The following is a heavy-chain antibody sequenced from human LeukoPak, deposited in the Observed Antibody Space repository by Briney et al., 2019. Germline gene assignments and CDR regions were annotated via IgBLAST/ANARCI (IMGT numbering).Heavy chain of an antibody. V-gene: IGHV4-4*07. CDR3: ARGLRNQDIQLLYYFDY. J-gene: IGHJ4*02. CDR2: IYTSGGT. CDR1: GGSISSYY. D-gene: IGHD5-18*01. Sequence: PSETLSLTCTVSGGSISSYYWSWIRQPAGKGLEWIGRIYTSGGTNYNPSLKSRVTMSVDTSKNQFSLKLSSVTAADTAVYYCARGLRNQDIQLLYYFDYWGQGTLVTVSS.